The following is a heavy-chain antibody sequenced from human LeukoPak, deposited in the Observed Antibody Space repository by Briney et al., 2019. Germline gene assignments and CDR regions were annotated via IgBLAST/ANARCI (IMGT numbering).Heavy chain of an antibody. CDR3: AKRRHGGKNNWFDP. CDR1: GFTFSSYA. V-gene: IGHV3-30-3*02. CDR2: ISYDGSNK. D-gene: IGHD4-23*01. Sequence: GGSLRLSCAASGFTFSSYAMHWVRQAPGKGLEWVAVISYDGSNKYYADSVKGRFTISRDNSKNTLYLQMNSLRAEDTAVYYCAKRRHGGKNNWFDPWGQGTLVTVSS. J-gene: IGHJ5*02.